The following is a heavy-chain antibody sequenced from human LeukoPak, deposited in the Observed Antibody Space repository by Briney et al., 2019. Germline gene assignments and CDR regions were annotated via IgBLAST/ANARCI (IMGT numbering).Heavy chain of an antibody. CDR3: ARDWVYSSSPLDP. J-gene: IGHJ5*02. V-gene: IGHV3-11*01. CDR2: ISSSGSTI. CDR1: GFTFSDYY. D-gene: IGHD6-13*01. Sequence: GGSLRLSCAASGFTFSDYYMSWIRQAPGKGLEWVSYISSSGSTIYYADSVKGRFTISRDNAKNSLYLQMNSLRAEDTAVYYCARDWVYSSSPLDPWGQGTLVTVSS.